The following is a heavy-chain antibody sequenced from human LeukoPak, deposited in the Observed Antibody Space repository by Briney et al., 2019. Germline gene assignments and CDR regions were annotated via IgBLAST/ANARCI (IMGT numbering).Heavy chain of an antibody. J-gene: IGHJ6*02. CDR3: ARSTLGFGVVSLHYYGVDV. D-gene: IGHD3-3*01. Sequence: PSETLSLTCTVSGGSISSSSYYWGWIRQPPGKGLEWIGSIYYSGSTYYNPSLKSRVTISVDTSKNQFSLKLSSVTAADTAVYYCARSTLGFGVVSLHYYGVDVWGQGTTVTVSS. CDR1: GGSISSSSYY. CDR2: IYYSGST. V-gene: IGHV4-39*01.